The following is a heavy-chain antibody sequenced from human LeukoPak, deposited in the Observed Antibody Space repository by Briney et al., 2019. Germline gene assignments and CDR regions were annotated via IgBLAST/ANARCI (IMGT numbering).Heavy chain of an antibody. J-gene: IGHJ4*02. D-gene: IGHD4-23*01. V-gene: IGHV3-7*03. Sequence: ETLSLTCAVYGGSFSDYYWSWIRQPPGKGLEWVAHIKKDGSEKNYVDSVKGRFTISRDNSKNTLYLQMNSLRAEDTAVYYCARRAGGYSHPYDYWGQGILVTVSS. CDR3: ARRAGGYSHPYDY. CDR1: GGSFSDYY. CDR2: IKKDGSEK.